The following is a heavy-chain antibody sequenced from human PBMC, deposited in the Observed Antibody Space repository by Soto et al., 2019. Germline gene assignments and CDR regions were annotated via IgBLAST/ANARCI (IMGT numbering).Heavy chain of an antibody. J-gene: IGHJ3*02. CDR1: GFTFTRHS. Sequence: EVQLVESGGGLVKPGGSLRLSCAASGFTFTRHSMNWVRQAPGKGLEWVSCISGTGTFIYHSDSVKGRFTISRDDAKTSLYLQMNSLTAEDTAVYYCARGSGTDTGYALEIWGQGTMVTVS. CDR3: ARGSGTDTGYALEI. CDR2: ISGTGTFI. V-gene: IGHV3-21*06. D-gene: IGHD2-21*02.